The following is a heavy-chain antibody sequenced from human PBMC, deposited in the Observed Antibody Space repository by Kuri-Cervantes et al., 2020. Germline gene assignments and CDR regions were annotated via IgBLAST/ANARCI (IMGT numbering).Heavy chain of an antibody. V-gene: IGHV3-23*01. Sequence: GESLKISCAASGFTFSNAWMSWVRQPPGKGLEWVSAISGSGGSTYYADSVKGRFTISRDNPKNTLYLQMNSLRAEDTAVYYCARDSGYSSSSDYFDHWGQGTLVTVSS. J-gene: IGHJ4*02. D-gene: IGHD6-6*01. CDR1: GFTFSNAW. CDR2: ISGSGGST. CDR3: ARDSGYSSSSDYFDH.